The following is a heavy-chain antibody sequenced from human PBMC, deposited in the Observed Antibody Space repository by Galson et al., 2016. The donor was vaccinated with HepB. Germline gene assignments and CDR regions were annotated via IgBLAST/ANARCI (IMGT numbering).Heavy chain of an antibody. J-gene: IGHJ6*01. CDR1: GFTFSSYA. CDR2: IRGSGGST. CDR3: AKDLGFLEWLFFDSYYYYGMDV. Sequence: SLRLSCAASGFTFSSYAMSWVRQAPGKGLEWVSAIRGSGGSTYYADSVKRRFTISRDNAKNTLYLQMNSLRAEDTAVYYCAKDLGFLEWLFFDSYYYYGMDV. D-gene: IGHD3-3*01. V-gene: IGHV3-23*01.